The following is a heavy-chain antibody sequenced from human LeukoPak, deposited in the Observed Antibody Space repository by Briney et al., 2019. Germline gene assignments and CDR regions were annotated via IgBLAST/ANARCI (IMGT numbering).Heavy chain of an antibody. Sequence: ASVKVSCKASGYTFTSYDINWVRQATGQGLEWTGWMNPNSGNTGYAQKFQGRVTMTRNTSISTAYMELSSLRSEDTAVYYCARGRGGYCSGTSCYAYYMDVWGKGTTVTISS. CDR3: ARGRGGYCSGTSCYAYYMDV. J-gene: IGHJ6*03. CDR2: MNPNSGNT. D-gene: IGHD2-2*01. CDR1: GYTFTSYD. V-gene: IGHV1-8*01.